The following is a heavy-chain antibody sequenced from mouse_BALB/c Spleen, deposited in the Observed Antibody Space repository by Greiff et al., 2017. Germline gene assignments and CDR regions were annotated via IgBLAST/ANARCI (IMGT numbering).Heavy chain of an antibody. CDR1: GFTFTDYY. CDR3: ARDFYYFDY. Sequence: VQLQQSGGGLVQPGGSLRLSCATSGFTFTDYYMSWVRQPPGKALEWLGFIRNKANGYTTEYSASVKGRFTISRDNSQSILYLQMNTLRAEDSATYYCARDFYYFDYWGQGTTLTVSS. V-gene: IGHV7-3*02. CDR2: IRNKANGYTT. J-gene: IGHJ2*01.